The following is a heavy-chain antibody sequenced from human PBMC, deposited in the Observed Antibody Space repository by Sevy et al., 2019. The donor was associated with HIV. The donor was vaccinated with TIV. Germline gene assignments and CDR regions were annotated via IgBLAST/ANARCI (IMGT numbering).Heavy chain of an antibody. V-gene: IGHV3-30*02. D-gene: IGHD3-10*01. CDR1: GFSYSSYG. Sequence: GGSLRLSCAASGFSYSSYGMHWVRQAPGKGLEWVAYIQYDGSNKDYADSVKGRFTISRDNSKNTLDLQMNSLRVEDTAGYYWWKGGGGEGGDHWGQGTLVTVSS. CDR2: IQYDGSNK. J-gene: IGHJ4*02. CDR3: WKGGGGEGGDH.